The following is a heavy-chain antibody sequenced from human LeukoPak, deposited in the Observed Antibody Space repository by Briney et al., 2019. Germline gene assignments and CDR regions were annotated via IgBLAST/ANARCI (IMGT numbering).Heavy chain of an antibody. Sequence: PSETLSLTCAVYGGSFSGYYWSWIRQPPGKGLEWLGEINHSGSTNYNPSLKSRVTISVDTSKNQFSLKLSSVTAADTAVYYCARDNHYYDSSGYYSDAFDIWGQGTMVTVSS. J-gene: IGHJ3*02. CDR1: GGSFSGYY. D-gene: IGHD3-22*01. V-gene: IGHV4-34*01. CDR3: ARDNHYYDSSGYYSDAFDI. CDR2: INHSGST.